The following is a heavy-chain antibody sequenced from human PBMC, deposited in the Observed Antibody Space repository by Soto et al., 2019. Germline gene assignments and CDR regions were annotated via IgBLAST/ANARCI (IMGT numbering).Heavy chain of an antibody. CDR3: ARVKGGTTRRAFDS. Sequence: QVQLQESGPGLVKPSQTLSLTCTVSGDSISSGGYYWSWIRQHPGKGLEWIGYIYDNGGAYYSPSLKGRVVISVDRSENQFSMRRSSVTAAETAVYYCARVKGGTTRRAFDSWGQGTLVTVSS. D-gene: IGHD1-7*01. V-gene: IGHV4-31*03. CDR1: GDSISSGGYY. CDR2: IYDNGGA. J-gene: IGHJ4*02.